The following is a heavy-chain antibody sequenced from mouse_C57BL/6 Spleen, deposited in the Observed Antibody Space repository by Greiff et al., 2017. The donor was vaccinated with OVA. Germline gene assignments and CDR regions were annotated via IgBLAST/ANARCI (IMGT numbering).Heavy chain of an antibody. Sequence: EVQLVESGGGLVKPGGSLKLSCAASGFTFSDYGMHWVRQAPEKGLEWVAYISSGSSTIYYADTVKGRFTISRDNAKNTLFLQMTSLRSEDTALYYCVRAPYVGYYTCFAYWGQGTLVTVSA. CDR1: GFTFSDYG. CDR2: ISSGSSTI. J-gene: IGHJ3*01. D-gene: IGHD2-3*01. V-gene: IGHV5-17*01. CDR3: VRAPYVGYYTCFAY.